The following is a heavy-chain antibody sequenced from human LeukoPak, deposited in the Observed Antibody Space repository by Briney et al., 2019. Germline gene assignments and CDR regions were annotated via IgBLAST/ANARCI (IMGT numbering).Heavy chain of an antibody. CDR2: IYYSGST. CDR1: GGSISSSSYY. Sequence: PSETLSLTCTVSGGSISSSSYYRGWIRQPPGEGLEWIGSIYYSGSTYYNPSLKSRVTISVDTSKNQFSLKLSSVTAADTAAYYCAGRRGPGTTLRDWFDPWGQGTLVTVSS. CDR3: AGRRGPGTTLRDWFDP. V-gene: IGHV4-39*01. D-gene: IGHD1-7*01. J-gene: IGHJ5*02.